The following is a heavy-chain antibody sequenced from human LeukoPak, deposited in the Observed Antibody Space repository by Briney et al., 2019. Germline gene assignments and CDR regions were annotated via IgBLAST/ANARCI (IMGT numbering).Heavy chain of an antibody. J-gene: IGHJ6*02. CDR3: ARDRVVVVAAYYYYYGMDV. V-gene: IGHV3-30-3*01. D-gene: IGHD2-15*01. Sequence: GGSLRLSCAASGFTFSSYAMHWVRQAPGKGLEWVAVISYDGSNKYYADSVKGRFTISRDNSKNTLYLQTNSLRAEDTAVYYCARDRVVVVAAYYYYYGMDVWGQGTTVTVSS. CDR1: GFTFSSYA. CDR2: ISYDGSNK.